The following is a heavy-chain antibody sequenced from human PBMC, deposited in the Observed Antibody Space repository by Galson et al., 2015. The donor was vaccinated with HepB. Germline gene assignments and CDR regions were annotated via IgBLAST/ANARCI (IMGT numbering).Heavy chain of an antibody. CDR3: ATLAGYDSSASFWYFDL. D-gene: IGHD3-22*01. CDR2: IYYSGST. Sequence: SETLSLTCTVSGGSISSYYWSWIRQPPGKGLEWIGYIYYSGSTNYNPSLKSRVTISVDTSKSQFSLKLSSVTAADTAVYYCATLAGYDSSASFWYFDLWGRGTLVTVSS. CDR1: GGSISSYY. J-gene: IGHJ2*01. V-gene: IGHV4-59*01.